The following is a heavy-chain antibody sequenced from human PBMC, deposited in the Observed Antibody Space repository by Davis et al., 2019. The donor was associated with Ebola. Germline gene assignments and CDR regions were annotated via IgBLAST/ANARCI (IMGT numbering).Heavy chain of an antibody. J-gene: IGHJ4*02. CDR1: GFIFSDYT. V-gene: IGHV3-21*04. D-gene: IGHD5-24*01. Sequence: GESLKISCAASGFIFSDYTMNWVRQPPGKGLEWVSSISRSGNYIYYADSVKGRFTISRDNAKNSLYLQMNSLRAEDTAVYYCARVQDSMAGAFFDYWGQGTLVTVSS. CDR2: ISRSGNYI. CDR3: ARVQDSMAGAFFDY.